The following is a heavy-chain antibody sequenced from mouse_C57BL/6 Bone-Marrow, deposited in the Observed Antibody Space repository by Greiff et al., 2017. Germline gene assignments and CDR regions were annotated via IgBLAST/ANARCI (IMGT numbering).Heavy chain of an antibody. V-gene: IGHV5-4*01. J-gene: IGHJ3*01. CDR3: ARDGVAY. CDR1: GFTFSSYA. CDR2: ISDGGSYT. Sequence: EVMLVESGGGLVKPGGSLKLSCAASGFTFSSYAMSWVRQTPGKRLEWVATISDGGSYTYSPDNVKGRFTISRDNAKNHLYPQMSHLKAEDTAMCYCARDGVAYWGQGTMVTVSA.